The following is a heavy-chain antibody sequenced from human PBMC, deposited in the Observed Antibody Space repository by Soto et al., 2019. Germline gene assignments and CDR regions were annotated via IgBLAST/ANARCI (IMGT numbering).Heavy chain of an antibody. CDR1: GFTFSPYW. D-gene: IGHD6-19*01. CDR2: IRDDGGDE. Sequence: EVQLVESGGGLVQPGGSLRLSCAASGFTFSPYWMSWVRQAPGKGLEWVAIIRDDGGDELYLEAVRGRFTISRDNAKKSLYLAMDSLGVEDTAVDYCAGGSGWISDTWGQGTRVTVSS. J-gene: IGHJ5*02. CDR3: AGGSGWISDT. V-gene: IGHV3-7*05.